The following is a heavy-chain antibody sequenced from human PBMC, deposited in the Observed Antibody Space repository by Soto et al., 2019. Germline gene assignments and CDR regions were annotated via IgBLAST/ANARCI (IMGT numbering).Heavy chain of an antibody. D-gene: IGHD3-22*01. Sequence: QVQLQESGPGLVKPSQTLSLTCTVSGGSISSGGYYWSWIRQHPGKGLEWIGYIYYSGSTYYNPSRKSRVTISVDTSKNQFSLKLSSVTAADTAVYYCARDYSDSSGYYYVRYFDLWGRGTLVTVSS. CDR2: IYYSGST. CDR1: GGSISSGGYY. J-gene: IGHJ2*01. V-gene: IGHV4-31*03. CDR3: ARDYSDSSGYYYVRYFDL.